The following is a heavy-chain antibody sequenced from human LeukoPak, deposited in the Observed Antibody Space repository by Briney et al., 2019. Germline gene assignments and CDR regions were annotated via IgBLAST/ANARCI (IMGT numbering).Heavy chain of an antibody. D-gene: IGHD1-26*01. CDR2: IYSGGST. Sequence: GGSLRLSCAASGFTVSSNYMSWVRQAPGKGLEWVSVIYSGGSTYYADSVKGRFTISRDNSKNTPYLQMNSLRAEDTAVYYCARDLWEDGYFDYWGQGTLVTVSS. CDR1: GFTVSSNY. V-gene: IGHV3-66*01. J-gene: IGHJ4*02. CDR3: ARDLWEDGYFDY.